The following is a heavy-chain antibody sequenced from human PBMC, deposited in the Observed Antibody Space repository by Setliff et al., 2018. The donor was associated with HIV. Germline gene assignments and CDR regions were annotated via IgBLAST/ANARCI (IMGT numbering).Heavy chain of an antibody. CDR2: IYTSGKT. CDR1: GDSITRGSYY. Sequence: SETLSLTCTVSGDSITRGSYYWSWIRQPAGKGLEWIGHIYTSGKTHYSPSLKSRITISADTSKNQLSLNLSSVTAADTAVYYCASYDILTGYYGHYFDYWGQGTLVTVSS. D-gene: IGHD3-9*01. V-gene: IGHV4-61*09. J-gene: IGHJ4*02. CDR3: ASYDILTGYYGHYFDY.